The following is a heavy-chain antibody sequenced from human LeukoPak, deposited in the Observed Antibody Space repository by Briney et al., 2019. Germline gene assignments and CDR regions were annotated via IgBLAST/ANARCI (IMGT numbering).Heavy chain of an antibody. CDR2: IKQDGSEK. D-gene: IGHD3-22*01. V-gene: IGHV3-7*01. CDR1: GFTFSSYW. Sequence: SGGSLRLSCAASGFTFSSYWMSWVRQAPGKGLEWVANIKQDGSEKYYVDSVKGRFTISRDDAKNSLYLQMNSLRAEDTAVYYCARDYDRNAFDIWGQGTMVTVSS. CDR3: ARDYDRNAFDI. J-gene: IGHJ3*02.